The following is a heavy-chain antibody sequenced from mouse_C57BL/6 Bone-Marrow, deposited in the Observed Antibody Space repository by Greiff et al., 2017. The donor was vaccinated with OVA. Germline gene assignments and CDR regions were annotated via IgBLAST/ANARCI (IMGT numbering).Heavy chain of an antibody. CDR3: ARKVYYDYGYYAMDY. V-gene: IGHV2-2*01. Sequence: VQGVESGPGLVQPSQSLSITCTVSGFSLTSYGVHWVRQSPGKGLEWLGVIWSGGSTDYNAAFISRLSISKDNSKSQVFFKMNSLQADDTAIYYCARKVYYDYGYYAMDYWGQGTSVTVSS. J-gene: IGHJ4*01. D-gene: IGHD2-4*01. CDR1: GFSLTSYG. CDR2: IWSGGST.